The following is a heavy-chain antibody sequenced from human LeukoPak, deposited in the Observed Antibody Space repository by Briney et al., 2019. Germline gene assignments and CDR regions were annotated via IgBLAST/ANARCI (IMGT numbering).Heavy chain of an antibody. CDR2: IFYSGST. CDR1: GGSISTSNYY. V-gene: IGHV4-39*07. Sequence: PSETLSLTCTVSGGSISTSNYYWGWIRQPPGKGLEWIGNIFYSGSTYYSPSLRSRVTISLDTSRNQFSLKLNSVTAADTAVYYCARPPRGYYYFDYWGQGTLVTVSS. CDR3: ARPPRGYYYFDY. D-gene: IGHD1-26*01. J-gene: IGHJ4*02.